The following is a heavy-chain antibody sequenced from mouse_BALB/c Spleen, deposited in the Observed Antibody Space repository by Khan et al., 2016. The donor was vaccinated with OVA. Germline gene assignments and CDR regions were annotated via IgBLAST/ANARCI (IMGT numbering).Heavy chain of an antibody. D-gene: IGHD2-3*01. V-gene: IGHV3-2*02. Sequence: EVKLLESGPGLVKPSQSLSLTCTVTGYSIPSDYAWNWIRQFPGNKLEWMGYISYSGSTNYNPALKSRISITRDTSKNQFFLQLNSVTTEATATYYRARDGSRYNYAMDYWGQGTSVTVSS. J-gene: IGHJ4*01. CDR1: GYSIPSDYA. CDR3: ARDGSRYNYAMDY. CDR2: ISYSGST.